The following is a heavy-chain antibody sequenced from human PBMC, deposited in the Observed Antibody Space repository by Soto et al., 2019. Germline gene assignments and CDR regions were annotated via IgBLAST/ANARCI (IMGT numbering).Heavy chain of an antibody. CDR1: GYTFTGYY. Sequence: ASVKVSCKASGYTFTGYYMHWVRQAPGQGLEWMGWINPNSGGTNYAQKFQGWVTMTRDTSISTAYMELSRLRSDDTAVYYCARDHRALPVGATTLYYYYGMDVWGQGTTVTVSS. CDR2: INPNSGGT. CDR3: ARDHRALPVGATTLYYYYGMDV. D-gene: IGHD1-26*01. J-gene: IGHJ6*02. V-gene: IGHV1-2*04.